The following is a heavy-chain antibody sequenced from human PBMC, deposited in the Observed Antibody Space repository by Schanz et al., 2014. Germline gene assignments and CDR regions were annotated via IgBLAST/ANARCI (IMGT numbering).Heavy chain of an antibody. CDR2: ISSSGTTI. J-gene: IGHJ4*02. Sequence: VLFVVSGGRVVQPGGSLRLSCAASGFILSNSGMHWVRQAPGKGLEWVSYISSSGTTIYYAASVKGRFTISRDNAKNSLLLQMNTLRAEDTAVYSCARGIGGYCANNYFDSWGQGTLVTVSS. V-gene: IGHV3-48*04. CDR3: ARGIGGYCANNYFDS. CDR1: GFILSNSG. D-gene: IGHD5-12*01.